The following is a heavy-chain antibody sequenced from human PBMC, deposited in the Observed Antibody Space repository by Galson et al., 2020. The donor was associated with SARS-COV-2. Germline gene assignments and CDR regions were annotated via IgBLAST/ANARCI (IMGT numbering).Heavy chain of an antibody. J-gene: IGHJ6*03. CDR1: DGSFSNSY. Sequence: SETLSLTCAVYDGSFSNSYWSWIRQSPEKGLEWIGEINRSGSTYYNPSLKSRVTVSVDTTKNLFSLQLTSVTAADSAVYFCARSGWTREPPTSFFYYMDVWGEGTTVTVSS. D-gene: IGHD2-15*01. V-gene: IGHV4-34*01. CDR3: ARSGWTREPPTSFFYYMDV. CDR2: INRSGST.